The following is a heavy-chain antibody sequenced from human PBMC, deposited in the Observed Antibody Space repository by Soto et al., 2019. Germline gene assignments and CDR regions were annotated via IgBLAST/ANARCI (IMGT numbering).Heavy chain of an antibody. Sequence: QITLKESGPTLVKPTQTLTLTCTFSGFSLSTSGVGVGWIRQPPGKALEWLALIYWNDDKRYTPSLKSRLTITKDTSKNQVVLTMTNMDPVDTATYYCAHSPFYASSGYPVSWGQGTLVTVSS. CDR1: GFSLSTSGVG. CDR3: AHSPFYASSGYPVS. V-gene: IGHV2-5*01. CDR2: IYWNDDK. J-gene: IGHJ5*02. D-gene: IGHD3-22*01.